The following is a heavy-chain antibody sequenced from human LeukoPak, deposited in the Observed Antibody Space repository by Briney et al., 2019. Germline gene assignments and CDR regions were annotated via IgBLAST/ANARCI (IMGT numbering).Heavy chain of an antibody. CDR1: GGSFSGYY. D-gene: IGHD6-19*01. J-gene: IGHJ4*02. Sequence: SETLSLTCAVYGGSFSGYYWSWIRQPPGKGLEWIGEINHSGSTNYNPSLKSRVTISVDTSKNQFSLKLSSVTAADTAVYYCASHSSGWYSDYRGQGALVTVSS. V-gene: IGHV4-34*01. CDR2: INHSGST. CDR3: ASHSSGWYSDY.